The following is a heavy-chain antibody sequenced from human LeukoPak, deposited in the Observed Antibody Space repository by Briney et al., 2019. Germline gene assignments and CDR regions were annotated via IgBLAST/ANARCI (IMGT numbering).Heavy chain of an antibody. V-gene: IGHV4-39*01. D-gene: IGHD4-23*01. CDR1: GGSISNSSYY. CDR2: IYYSGSA. CDR3: ARHWVVTPNY. Sequence: SETLSLTCIVSGGSISNSSYYWGWIRQPPGKGLEWIGSIYYSGSAYYNPSLKSRVTISADTSRNQFSLKLTSVTAADTAVYYCARHWVVTPNYWGQGTLVTVSS. J-gene: IGHJ4*02.